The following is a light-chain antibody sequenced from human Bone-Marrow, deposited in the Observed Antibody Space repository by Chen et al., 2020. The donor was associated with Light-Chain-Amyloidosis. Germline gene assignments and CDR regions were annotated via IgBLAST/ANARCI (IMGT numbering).Light chain of an antibody. V-gene: IGLV2-14*01. CDR2: ELS. CDR3: SSWTSSNTLV. Sequence: SALPKPTSVAGAPGRASTTSSLGSSCDVGGYNYVSRYQQHPGNAPKLIIYELSNRPSGVADRFSGSKAGNTASLTISGLHAEDEADYYCSSWTSSNTLVFGGGTKLTVL. CDR1: SCDVGGYNY. J-gene: IGLJ3*02.